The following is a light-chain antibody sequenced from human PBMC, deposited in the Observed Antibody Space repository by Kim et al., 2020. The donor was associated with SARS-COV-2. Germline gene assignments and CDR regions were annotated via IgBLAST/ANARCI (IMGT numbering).Light chain of an antibody. J-gene: IGKJ1*01. CDR1: QSVKSNY. V-gene: IGKV3-20*01. Sequence: EIVLTQSPGTLSLSPGERATLSCRASQSVKSNYLAWYQQRPGQAPRLLIYATSSRATGIPDRFSGSGSGTDFTLTISILEADDFAVYSCHQYGSSPWTFGQGTKVDIK. CDR2: ATS. CDR3: HQYGSSPWT.